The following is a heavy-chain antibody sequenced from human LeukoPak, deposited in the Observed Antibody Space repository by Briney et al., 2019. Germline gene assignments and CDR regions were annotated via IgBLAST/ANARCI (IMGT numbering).Heavy chain of an antibody. D-gene: IGHD6-13*01. CDR2: IDSDGSFT. J-gene: IGHJ4*02. CDR3: AVIAAAGTVDY. Sequence: GGSLRLSCAASGVTFSSYWMHWVRQAPGKGLVWVSRIDSDGSFTGYADSVKGRSTISRDNTKNTLYLQMNSLRAEDTAVYYCAVIAAAGTVDYWGQGTLVTVSS. V-gene: IGHV3-74*01. CDR1: GVTFSSYW.